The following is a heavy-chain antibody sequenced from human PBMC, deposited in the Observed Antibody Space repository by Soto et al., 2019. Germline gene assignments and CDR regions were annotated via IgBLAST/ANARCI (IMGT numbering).Heavy chain of an antibody. V-gene: IGHV4-59*11. D-gene: IGHD6-13*01. Sequence: PSETLCLTCTVSGASISDRYWSWLRQSPGKGPEWIGYVYHSGATNYNPSLETRVTISLDSSKNEVSLKLKSVTAADTAVYYCATRPPGATWYGVFDYWGQGTLVTVSS. J-gene: IGHJ4*02. CDR3: ATRPPGATWYGVFDY. CDR2: VYHSGAT. CDR1: GASISDRY.